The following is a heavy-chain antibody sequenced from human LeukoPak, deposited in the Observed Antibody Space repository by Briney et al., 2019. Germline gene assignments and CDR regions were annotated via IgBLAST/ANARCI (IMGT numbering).Heavy chain of an antibody. V-gene: IGHV1-69*06. J-gene: IGHJ5*02. CDR2: IIPIFGTA. CDR3: ARVAAADPYNWLDP. CDR1: GGTFSSYA. D-gene: IGHD6-13*01. Sequence: SVKVSCKASGGTFSSYAISWVRQAPGQGLEWMGGIIPIFGTANYAQKFQGRVTITADKSTSTAYMELSSLRSEDTAVYYCARVAAADPYNWLDPWGQGTLVTVSS.